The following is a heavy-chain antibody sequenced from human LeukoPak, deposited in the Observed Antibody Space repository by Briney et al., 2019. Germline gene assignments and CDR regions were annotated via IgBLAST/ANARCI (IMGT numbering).Heavy chain of an antibody. D-gene: IGHD3-9*01. V-gene: IGHV4-39*07. Sequence: PSETLSLTCTVSGGSISSSSYYWGWIRQPPGKGLEWIGSIYYSGSTYYNPSLKSRVTISVDTSKNQFSLKLSSVTAADTAVYYCAIRPPDILTGYPLEAFDYWGQGTLVTVSS. J-gene: IGHJ4*02. CDR3: AIRPPDILTGYPLEAFDY. CDR2: IYYSGST. CDR1: GGSISSSSYY.